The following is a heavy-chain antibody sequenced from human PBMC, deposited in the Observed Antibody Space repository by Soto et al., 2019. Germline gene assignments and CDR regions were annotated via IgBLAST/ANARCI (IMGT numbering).Heavy chain of an antibody. CDR2: IYYSGST. CDR1: GGSISSGGYY. V-gene: IGHV4-31*02. Sequence: SQTLSLTGTVSGGSISSGGYYWSWVRQHPGKGLEWIGYIYYSGSTYYNPSLRSRVTISVDTSKNQFSLKLSSLTPAAPAVYYSPRDHPTKTYPFCSRYHSGRGYSYYGMDVWGQGTTVTVSS. CDR3: PRDHPTKTYPFCSRYHSGRGYSYYGMDV. D-gene: IGHD3-3*01. J-gene: IGHJ6*02.